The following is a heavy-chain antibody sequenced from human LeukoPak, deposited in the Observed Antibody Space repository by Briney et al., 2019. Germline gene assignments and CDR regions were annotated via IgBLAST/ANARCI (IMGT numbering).Heavy chain of an antibody. CDR1: GYTFTSYG. D-gene: IGHD2-2*01. CDR2: ISAYNGNT. Sequence: GASVKVSCKASGYTFTSYGISWVRQAPGQGLEWMGWISAYNGNTSYAQKLQGRVTMTTDTSTSTAYMELRSLRSDDTAVYYCAIPARGYCSSTSCYEDGMDVWGQGTTVTVSS. J-gene: IGHJ6*02. CDR3: AIPARGYCSSTSCYEDGMDV. V-gene: IGHV1-18*01.